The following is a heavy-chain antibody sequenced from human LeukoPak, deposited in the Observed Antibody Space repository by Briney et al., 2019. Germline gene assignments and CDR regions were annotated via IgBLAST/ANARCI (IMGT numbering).Heavy chain of an antibody. CDR3: ARETAGTRGSGNWFDP. CDR2: TYYRSKWYN. J-gene: IGHJ5*02. Sequence: SQTLSLTCGISGDSVSSNSAAWNWIRQSPSRGLEWLGRTYYRSKWYNDYAVSVKSRITINPDTSKNQFSLQLNSVTPEDTAVYYCARETAGTRGSGNWFDPWGQGTLVTVSS. D-gene: IGHD6-19*01. V-gene: IGHV6-1*01. CDR1: GDSVSSNSAA.